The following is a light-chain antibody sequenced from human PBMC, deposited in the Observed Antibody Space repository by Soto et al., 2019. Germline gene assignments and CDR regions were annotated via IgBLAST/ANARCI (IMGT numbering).Light chain of an antibody. J-gene: IGKJ4*01. Sequence: DIQLTQSPSFLSASVGERVTVTCRSSQDIGTYLAWYQQKPGKAPKVLIYGASTLQIGVPPRFGGSGSGTVFTLTISSLQPEDFASYFCQQVHDYPITFGGGTKV. V-gene: IGKV1-9*01. CDR2: GAS. CDR3: QQVHDYPIT. CDR1: QDIGTY.